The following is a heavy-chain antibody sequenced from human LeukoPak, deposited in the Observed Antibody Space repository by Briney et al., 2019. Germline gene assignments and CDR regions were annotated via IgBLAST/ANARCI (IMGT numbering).Heavy chain of an antibody. J-gene: IGHJ4*02. CDR2: IIPIFGTA. CDR1: GGTFSSYA. Sequence: SVKVSCKASGGTFSSYAISWVRQAPGQGLEWMGGIIPIFGTANYAQKFQGRVTITADESTSTAYMELSSLRSEDTAVYYCARSHCGGDCYVFDYWGQGTLVTVSS. CDR3: ARSHCGGDCYVFDY. D-gene: IGHD2-21*02. V-gene: IGHV1-69*01.